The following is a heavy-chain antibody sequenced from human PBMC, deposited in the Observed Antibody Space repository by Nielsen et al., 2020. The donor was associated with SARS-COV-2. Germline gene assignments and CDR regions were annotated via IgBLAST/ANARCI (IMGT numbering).Heavy chain of an antibody. J-gene: IGHJ4*02. CDR2: IYYSGST. CDR1: GGSISSGGYY. D-gene: IGHD2-15*01. V-gene: IGHV4-31*03. Sequence: SETLSLTCTVSGGSISSGGYYWSWIRQHPGKGLEWIGYIYYSGSTYYNPSLKSRVTISVDTSKNQFSLKLSSVTAADTAVYYCARGSCSGGSCYSRRLGFDYWGQGTLVTVSS. CDR3: ARGSCSGGSCYSRRLGFDY.